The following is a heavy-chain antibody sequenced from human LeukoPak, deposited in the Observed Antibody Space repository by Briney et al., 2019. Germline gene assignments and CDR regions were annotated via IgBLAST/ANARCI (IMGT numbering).Heavy chain of an antibody. Sequence: SETLSLTCAVSGGSISNYYWSWIRQPPGKGLEWIGYIYYSGSTNYNPSLKSRVTISVDTSKNQFSLKLSSVTAADTAVYYCARDGAAAAPFDYWGQGTLVTVSS. V-gene: IGHV4-59*12. D-gene: IGHD6-13*01. CDR2: IYYSGST. CDR3: ARDGAAAAPFDY. J-gene: IGHJ4*02. CDR1: GGSISNYY.